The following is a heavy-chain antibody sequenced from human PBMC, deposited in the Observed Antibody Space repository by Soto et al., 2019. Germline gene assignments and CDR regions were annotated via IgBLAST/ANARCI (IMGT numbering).Heavy chain of an antibody. Sequence: GSLRLSCAASGFTFSSYWMHWVRQAPGKGLVWVSRINSDGSSTSYADSVKGRFTISRDNAKNTLYLQMNSLRAEDTAVYYCARAKSIAARRPYYYYMHVWGKGTTVTVSS. CDR1: GFTFSSYW. J-gene: IGHJ6*03. V-gene: IGHV3-74*01. CDR2: INSDGSST. CDR3: ARAKSIAARRPYYYYMHV. D-gene: IGHD6-6*01.